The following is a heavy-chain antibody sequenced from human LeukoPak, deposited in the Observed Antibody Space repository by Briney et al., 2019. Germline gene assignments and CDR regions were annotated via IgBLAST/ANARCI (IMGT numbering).Heavy chain of an antibody. D-gene: IGHD6-13*01. Sequence: GGSLRLSCAASGFTFSSYDMHWVRQATGEGLEWVSAIGTAGDTYYPGSVKGRFTISRENAKNSLYLQMNSLRAGDTAVYYCARGAAAGNFEFDYWGQGTLVTVSS. CDR1: GFTFSSYD. V-gene: IGHV3-13*01. J-gene: IGHJ4*02. CDR2: IGTAGDT. CDR3: ARGAAAGNFEFDY.